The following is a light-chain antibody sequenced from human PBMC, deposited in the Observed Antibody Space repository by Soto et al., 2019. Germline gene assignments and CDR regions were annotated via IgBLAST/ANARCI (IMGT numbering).Light chain of an antibody. Sequence: DIQMTQAPSTLSGSVGDRVTITFRASQTISSWLAWYQQKPGKAPKLLIYAASSLQSGVPSRFSGSGSGTEFTLTISSLQPDDFATYYCQQYNSYSWTFGQGTKVDI. CDR1: QTISSW. CDR3: QQYNSYSWT. J-gene: IGKJ1*01. CDR2: AAS. V-gene: IGKV1-5*01.